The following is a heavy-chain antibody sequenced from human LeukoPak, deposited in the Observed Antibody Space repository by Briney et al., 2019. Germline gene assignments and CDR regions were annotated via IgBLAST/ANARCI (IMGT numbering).Heavy chain of an antibody. CDR3: AKEGALAWYFDL. CDR1: RFPFSTYG. Sequence: GRSLRLSCAASRFPFSTYGMHWVRQAPGKGLEWVAVIWYDGSRKYYADSVKGRFTVSRDNSNNTLYLQMNSLRAEDTAVYYCAKEGALAWYFDLWGRGTLVTASS. J-gene: IGHJ2*01. V-gene: IGHV3-33*06. CDR2: IWYDGSRK.